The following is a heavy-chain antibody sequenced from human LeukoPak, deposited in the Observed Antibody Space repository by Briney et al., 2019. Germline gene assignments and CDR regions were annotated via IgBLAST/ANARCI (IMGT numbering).Heavy chain of an antibody. D-gene: IGHD2-15*01. Sequence: GGSLRLSCVASGFTFSTYGMHWVRQAPGKGLEWVAFIRYDGSDKYYAASVKGRFTISRDNSKNTLHLQLNSLRAEDTAVYYCARGRGYCSGGSCDSEYYLDYWGQGALVTVSS. V-gene: IGHV3-30*02. CDR3: ARGRGYCSGGSCDSEYYLDY. CDR2: IRYDGSDK. J-gene: IGHJ4*02. CDR1: GFTFSTYG.